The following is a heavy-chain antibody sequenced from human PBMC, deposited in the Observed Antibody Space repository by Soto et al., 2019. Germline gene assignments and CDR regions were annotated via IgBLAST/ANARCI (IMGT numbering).Heavy chain of an antibody. CDR1: GYTFTSYA. CDR2: INAGNGNT. Sequence: QVQLVQSGAEVKKPGASVKVSCKDSGYTFTSYAMHWVRQAPGQRLEWMGWINAGNGNTKYSQKFQARVTITTDTSASTVYMALSSLRSEDTAVYYCAKPKGYCSGGSCYSYAFDIWGQGTMVTVSS. J-gene: IGHJ3*02. CDR3: AKPKGYCSGGSCYSYAFDI. V-gene: IGHV1-3*01. D-gene: IGHD2-15*01.